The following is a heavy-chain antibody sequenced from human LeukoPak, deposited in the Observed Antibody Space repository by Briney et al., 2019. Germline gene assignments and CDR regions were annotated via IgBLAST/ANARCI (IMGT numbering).Heavy chain of an antibody. V-gene: IGHV4-61*01. CDR2: VYYSGIT. Sequence: PSETLSLTCTVSGGSISSSFYYWSWIRQPPGKGLEWIGYVYYSGITNYNPSLKSRVTISVDTSKNQFSLKLRFVTAADTAVYYCVREAATDYYDSSGYYRQTEVFDTWGQGTMVTVSS. D-gene: IGHD3-22*01. CDR1: GGSISSSFYY. CDR3: VREAATDYYDSSGYYRQTEVFDT. J-gene: IGHJ3*02.